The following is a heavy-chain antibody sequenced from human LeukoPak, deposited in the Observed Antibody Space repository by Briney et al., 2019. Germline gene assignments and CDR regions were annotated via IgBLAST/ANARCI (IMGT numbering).Heavy chain of an antibody. D-gene: IGHD6-13*01. V-gene: IGHV3-30*02. Sequence: GGSLRLSCAASGFTFSSYAMHWVRQAPGKGLEWVAFIRYDGSNKYYADSVKGRFTISRDNSKNTLYLQMNSLRAEDTAVYYCAKEGFVAEQQLTPDYWGQGTLATVSS. CDR3: AKEGFVAEQQLTPDY. J-gene: IGHJ4*02. CDR2: IRYDGSNK. CDR1: GFTFSSYA.